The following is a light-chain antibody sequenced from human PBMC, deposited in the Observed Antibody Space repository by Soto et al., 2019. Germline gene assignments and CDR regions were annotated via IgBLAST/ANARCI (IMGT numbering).Light chain of an antibody. V-gene: IGLV3-21*01. Sequence: LTQPPSVSVAPGKTATITCGGNSIGSKSVHWYQQMPGQAPVLVISYDSDRPSGIPERFSGSNSGNTATLTISRVEPGDEADYYCQVWETSSGHQAIFGAGTKLTVL. CDR3: QVWETSSGHQAI. CDR1: SIGSKS. CDR2: YDS. J-gene: IGLJ2*01.